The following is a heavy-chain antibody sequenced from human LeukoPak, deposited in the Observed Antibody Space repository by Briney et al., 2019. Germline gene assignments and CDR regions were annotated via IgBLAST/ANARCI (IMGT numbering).Heavy chain of an antibody. CDR2: IRSKAYGGAT. CDR1: GFMFSRYW. D-gene: IGHD1-26*01. Sequence: PGGSLRLSCVASGFMFSRYWMTWVRQAPGKGLEWVGFIRSKAYGGATEYAASVKGRFTISRDDSKSIAYLQMNSLKTEDTAVYYCTRGESGSYYEGYDYWGQGTLVTVSS. J-gene: IGHJ4*02. V-gene: IGHV3-49*04. CDR3: TRGESGSYYEGYDY.